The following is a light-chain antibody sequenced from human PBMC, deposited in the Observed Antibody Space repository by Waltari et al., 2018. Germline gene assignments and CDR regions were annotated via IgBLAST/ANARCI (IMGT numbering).Light chain of an antibody. V-gene: IGLV2-14*01. CDR2: DVS. Sequence: QSAMTQPASVSGSPGQSTTIPRTGTSTDVGGYNSVSWYQQYPGTAHKVMIYDVSNRPSGVSNRFAGSKSGNTAFLTISGLRAEDEADYYCTSYRSGSTSWVFGGGTKLTVL. J-gene: IGLJ3*02. CDR1: STDVGGYNS. CDR3: TSYRSGSTSWV.